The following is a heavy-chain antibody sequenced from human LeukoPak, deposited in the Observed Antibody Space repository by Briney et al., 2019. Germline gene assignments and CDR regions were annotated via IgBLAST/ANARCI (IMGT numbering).Heavy chain of an antibody. Sequence: GGSLRLSCVASGFTFSSYWMHWVRQAPGKGLEWVSRIDFKTDTATYAGSVKGRFTTSRDNTKNTLYLQMDSLRDEDAAVYYCVRAGSGFDYWGQGTLVTVTS. CDR2: IDFKTDTA. J-gene: IGHJ4*02. V-gene: IGHV3-74*01. D-gene: IGHD2-15*01. CDR3: VRAGSGFDY. CDR1: GFTFSSYW.